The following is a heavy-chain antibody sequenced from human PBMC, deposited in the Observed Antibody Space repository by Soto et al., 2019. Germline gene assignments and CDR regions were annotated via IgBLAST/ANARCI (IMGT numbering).Heavy chain of an antibody. Sequence: QITLKESGPTLVKPTQTLTLTCTFSGFSLSTSGVGVGWIRQPPGKALEWLALIYWDDDKRYSPSLKSRLTITXXTXKXXVVLTMTNMDPVDTATYYCAHRLRGTIVRGPRFDYWGQGTLVTVSS. D-gene: IGHD3-10*01. V-gene: IGHV2-5*02. CDR3: AHRLRGTIVRGPRFDY. CDR2: IYWDDDK. CDR1: GFSLSTSGVG. J-gene: IGHJ4*02.